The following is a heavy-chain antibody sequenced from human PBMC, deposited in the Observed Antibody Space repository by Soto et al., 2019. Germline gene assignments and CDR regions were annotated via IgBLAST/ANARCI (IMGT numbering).Heavy chain of an antibody. Sequence: ASVKVSCKAFGYTFTSYDIYWVRQATGQGLEWMGWMNPNTGNSTYAQKFQGRVTVTSDTSTNTAHMELSSLRSEDTAVYYCARRTETNGWNGFGADKYYFDFWGQGTLVTVSS. D-gene: IGHD1-1*01. CDR1: GYTFTSYD. CDR3: ARRTETNGWNGFGADKYYFDF. J-gene: IGHJ4*02. V-gene: IGHV1-8*01. CDR2: MNPNTGNS.